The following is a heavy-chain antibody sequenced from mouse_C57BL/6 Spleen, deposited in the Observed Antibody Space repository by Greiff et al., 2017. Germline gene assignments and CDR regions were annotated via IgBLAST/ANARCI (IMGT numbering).Heavy chain of an antibody. V-gene: IGHV1-82*01. J-gene: IGHJ1*03. CDR3: ARYGDYDEGWYFDV. CDR1: GYAFSSSW. Sequence: VQLQQSGPELVKPGASVKISCKASGYAFSSSWMNWVKQRPGKGLEWIGRIYPGDGDTNSNGTFKGKATLTADKSSSTAYMQLSSLTSEDSAVYFCARYGDYDEGWYFDVWGTGTTVTVSS. CDR2: IYPGDGDT. D-gene: IGHD2-4*01.